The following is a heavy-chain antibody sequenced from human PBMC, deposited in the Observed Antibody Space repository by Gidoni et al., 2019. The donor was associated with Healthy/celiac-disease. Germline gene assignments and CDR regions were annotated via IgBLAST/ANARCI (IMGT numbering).Heavy chain of an antibody. CDR2: IYYSGST. V-gene: IGHV4-39*01. CDR1: GGSISSSSYY. D-gene: IGHD6-13*01. J-gene: IGHJ4*02. CDR3: ARVIAAAGPCFDY. Sequence: QLQLQESGPGLVKPSETLSLTCTVSGGSISSSSYYWGWIRQPPGKGLEWIGSIYYSGSTYYNPSLKSRVTISVDTSKNQFSLKLSSVTAADTAVYYCARVIAAAGPCFDYWGQGTLVTVSS.